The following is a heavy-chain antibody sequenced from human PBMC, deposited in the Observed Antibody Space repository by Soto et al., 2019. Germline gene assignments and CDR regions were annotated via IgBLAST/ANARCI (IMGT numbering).Heavy chain of an antibody. CDR2: ISGYNGKT. D-gene: IGHD3-10*01. Sequence: QVQMVQSGVEVKKPGASVKVSCKASGYTFTSFGVSWVRQAPGQGPEGMGWISGYNGKTKHAQRVQGRVTMTTDTSTNTAYMELRSLRSDDTAVYFCSRDKMIADVGLGSFDYWGQGTVVTVSS. CDR3: SRDKMIADVGLGSFDY. CDR1: GYTFTSFG. J-gene: IGHJ4*02. V-gene: IGHV1-18*04.